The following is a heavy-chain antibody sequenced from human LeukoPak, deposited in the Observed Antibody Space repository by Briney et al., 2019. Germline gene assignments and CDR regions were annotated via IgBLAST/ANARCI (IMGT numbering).Heavy chain of an antibody. V-gene: IGHV3-74*01. D-gene: IGHD3/OR15-3a*01. CDR1: GLTFSSHW. CDR2: ITNDGSST. J-gene: IGHJ6*02. Sequence: PGGSLRLSCAASGLTFSSHWMHWVRQAPGKGLVWVSRITNDGSSTTYADSVKGRFTISRDNAKNMLYLQVNSLRAEDTAVYYCARAKRETSTRPWTSGMDVWGQGTRVTVSS. CDR3: ARAKRETSTRPWTSGMDV.